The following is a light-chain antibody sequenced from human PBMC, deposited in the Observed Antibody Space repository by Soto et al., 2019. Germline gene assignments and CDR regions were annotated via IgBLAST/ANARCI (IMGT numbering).Light chain of an antibody. CDR3: QQYGSSPPVT. Sequence: EIVLTQSPGTLSLSPGERATLSCRASQSVSSSYLAWYQQKPGQAPRLLIYGASSRATGIPDRFSGSGSGTAFTLTISRLETEDFAVYYCQQYGSSPPVTFGGGTKVEIK. V-gene: IGKV3-20*01. J-gene: IGKJ4*01. CDR1: QSVSSSY. CDR2: GAS.